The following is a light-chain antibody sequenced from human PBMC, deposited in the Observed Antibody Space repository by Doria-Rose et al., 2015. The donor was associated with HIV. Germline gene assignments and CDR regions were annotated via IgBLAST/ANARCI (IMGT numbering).Light chain of an antibody. Sequence: QMTPSPSTLSASVGDRVTITCRASQSISTWLAWYQQIPGKAPKLLIYEASSLGSGVPSRFSGSGSGTEFTLTINSLQPDDFATYYCQQYNSYWTFGQGTKVEIK. CDR2: EAS. J-gene: IGKJ1*01. V-gene: IGKV1-5*03. CDR1: QSISTW. CDR3: QQYNSYWT.